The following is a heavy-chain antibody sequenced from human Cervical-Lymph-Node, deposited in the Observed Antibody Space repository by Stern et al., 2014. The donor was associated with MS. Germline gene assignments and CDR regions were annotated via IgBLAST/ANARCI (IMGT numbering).Heavy chain of an antibody. CDR3: ARGAGDNWFDP. CDR2: ILRHVGTA. CDR1: GG. J-gene: IGHJ5*02. V-gene: IGHV1-69*06. Sequence: VQLVQSGADVKKPGSSVRVSCKAYGGISWPRQAPGQGLEWMGGILRHVGTAHYTQRFQGRLTITADKSTNTTYMELSSLRSDDTAIYYCARGAGDNWFDPWGQGTLVSVSS. D-gene: IGHD3-10*01.